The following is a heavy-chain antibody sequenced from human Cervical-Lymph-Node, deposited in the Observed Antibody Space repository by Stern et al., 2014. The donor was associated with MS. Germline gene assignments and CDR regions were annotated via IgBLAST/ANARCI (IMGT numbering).Heavy chain of an antibody. CDR2: INADSGNI. CDR3: ARARTLYYYGLDV. V-gene: IGHV1-18*01. D-gene: IGHD1-14*01. J-gene: IGHJ6*02. Sequence: QVQLVQSGGEVKKPGASVKVSCKASRYTFTSFGVTWVRQAPGQGLEWLGWINADSGNIKVAQKLQGRGTLTTDASTSTAYMELRTLRSDDTAVYYCARARTLYYYGLDVWGQGTAVTVTS. CDR1: RYTFTSFG.